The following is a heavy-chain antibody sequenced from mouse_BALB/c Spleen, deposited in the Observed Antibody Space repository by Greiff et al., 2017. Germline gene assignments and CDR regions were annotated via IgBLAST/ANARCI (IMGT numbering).Heavy chain of an antibody. J-gene: IGHJ4*01. D-gene: IGHD1-1*01. CDR2: ISYSGST. Sequence: VQLQQSGPGLVKPSQSLSLTCTVTGYSITSDYAWNWIRQFPGNKLEWMGYISYSGSTSYNPSLKSRISITRDTSKNQFFLQLNSVTTEDTATYYCARGDYGSDYAMDYWGQGTSVTVSS. CDR3: ARGDYGSDYAMDY. CDR1: GYSITSDYA. V-gene: IGHV3-2*02.